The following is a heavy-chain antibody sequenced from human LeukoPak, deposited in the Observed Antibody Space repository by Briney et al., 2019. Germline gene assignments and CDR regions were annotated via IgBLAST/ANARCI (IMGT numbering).Heavy chain of an antibody. CDR1: GGSFSGYY. D-gene: IGHD6-19*01. CDR3: ARDGAVAAAGGFDY. J-gene: IGHJ4*02. CDR2: INHSGST. V-gene: IGHV4-34*01. Sequence: SETLSLTCAVYGGSFSGYYWSWIRQPPGKGLEWIGEINHSGSTNYNPSLKSRVTISVDTSRNQFSLKLSSVTAADTAVHYCARDGAVAAAGGFDYWGQGTLVTVSS.